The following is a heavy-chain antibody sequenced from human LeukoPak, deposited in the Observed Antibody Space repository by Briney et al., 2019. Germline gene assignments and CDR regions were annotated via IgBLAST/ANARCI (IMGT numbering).Heavy chain of an antibody. CDR3: ARGIPGIAVAGGPYFDY. V-gene: IGHV4-34*01. D-gene: IGHD6-13*01. J-gene: IGHJ4*02. CDR1: GGSFSGYY. Sequence: SETLSLTCAVYGGSFSGYYWSWIRQPPGKGLEWIGEINHSGSTNYNPSLKSRVTISVDTSKNQFSLKLSSVTAADTAVYYCARGIPGIAVAGGPYFDYWGQGTLVTVSS. CDR2: INHSGST.